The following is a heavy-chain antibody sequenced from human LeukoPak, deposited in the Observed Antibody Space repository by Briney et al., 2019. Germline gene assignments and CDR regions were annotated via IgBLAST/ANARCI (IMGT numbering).Heavy chain of an antibody. CDR3: ARAPWIQLFFFDY. D-gene: IGHD5-18*01. J-gene: IGHJ4*02. CDR1: GYTFSSYY. Sequence: GASVKVSCKASGYTFSSYYLHWVRQAPGQGLEWIGIINLTGGIARFAQKFQGRVSMTRDTSTSTVYMELSSLGSEDTAVYYCARAPWIQLFFFDYWGQGTLVTVSS. V-gene: IGHV1-46*01. CDR2: INLTGGIA.